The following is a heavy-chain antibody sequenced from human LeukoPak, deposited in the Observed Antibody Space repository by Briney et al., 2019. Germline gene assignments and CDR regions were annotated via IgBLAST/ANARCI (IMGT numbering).Heavy chain of an antibody. CDR1: GGSISSYY. V-gene: IGHV4-59*08. J-gene: IGHJ6*03. CDR2: IYYSGST. CDR3: ARAPRFVVRGNYYYYMDV. Sequence: SETLSLTCTVSGGSISSYYWSWIRQPPGKGLEWIGYIYYSGSTNYNPSLKSRVTISVDTSKNQFSLKLSSVTAADTAVYYCARAPRFVVRGNYYYYMDVWGKGTTVTVSS. D-gene: IGHD3-10*01.